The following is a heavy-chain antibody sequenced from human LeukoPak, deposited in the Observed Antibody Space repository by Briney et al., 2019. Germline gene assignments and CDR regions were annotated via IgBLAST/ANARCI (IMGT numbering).Heavy chain of an antibody. V-gene: IGHV4-34*01. D-gene: IGHD2-2*01. CDR1: GGSFSGYY. CDR2: INHSGST. Sequence: SETLSLTCAVYGGSFSGYYWSWIRQPPGKGLEWIGEINHSGSTNYNPSLKSRVTISVDTSKSQFSLKLSSVTAADTAVYYCARADIVVVPAAILDSYYFDYWGQGTLVTVSS. CDR3: ARADIVVVPAAILDSYYFDY. J-gene: IGHJ4*02.